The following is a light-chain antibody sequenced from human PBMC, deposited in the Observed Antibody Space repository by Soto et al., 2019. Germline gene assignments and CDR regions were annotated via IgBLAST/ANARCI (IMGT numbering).Light chain of an antibody. J-gene: IGLJ1*01. CDR2: DVS. CDR1: SSDVGGYNY. Sequence: QSALTQPASVSGSPGQSITISCTGTSSDVGGYNYVSWYQQHPGKAPKLMIYDVSNRPSGVSNRFSGSKSGNTASLTISGLQSEDEADYYCSSYISSSTRDVFGTGT. CDR3: SSYISSSTRDV. V-gene: IGLV2-14*01.